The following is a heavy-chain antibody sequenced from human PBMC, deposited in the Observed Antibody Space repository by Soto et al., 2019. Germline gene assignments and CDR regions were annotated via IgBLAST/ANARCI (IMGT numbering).Heavy chain of an antibody. V-gene: IGHV3-72*01. J-gene: IGHJ4*02. D-gene: IGHD3-22*01. CDR3: ARGYYDSSGYAPFDY. Sequence: GGSLRLSCAASGFTFSDHYMDWVRQAPGKGLEWVGRTRNKANSYTTEYAASVKGRFTISRDDSKNSLHLQMNSLKTEDTAVYYCARGYYDSSGYAPFDYWGQGTLVTVSS. CDR2: TRNKANSYTT. CDR1: GFTFSDHY.